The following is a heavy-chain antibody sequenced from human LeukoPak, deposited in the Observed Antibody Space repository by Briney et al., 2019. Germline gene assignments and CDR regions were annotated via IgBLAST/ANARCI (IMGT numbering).Heavy chain of an antibody. V-gene: IGHV3-7*01. CDR3: ARDGYDSSGYYYFDY. CDR1: GFTFSSYW. D-gene: IGHD3-22*01. J-gene: IGHJ4*02. Sequence: GGSLRLSCAASGFTFSSYWMSWVRQAPGKGPEWVANIKQDGSEKYYVDSVKGRFTISRDNAKNSLYLQMNSLRAEDTAVYYCARDGYDSSGYYYFDYWGQGTLVTVSS. CDR2: IKQDGSEK.